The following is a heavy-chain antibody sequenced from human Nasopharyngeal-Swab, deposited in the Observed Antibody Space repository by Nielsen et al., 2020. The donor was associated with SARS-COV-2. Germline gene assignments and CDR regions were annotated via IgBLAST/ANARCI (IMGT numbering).Heavy chain of an antibody. CDR2: IWYDGSNK. D-gene: IGHD2-15*01. Sequence: GGSLRLSCAASGFTFSSYGMHWVRQAPGKGLEWVAVIWYDGSNKYYADSVKGRFTISRDNSKNTLYLQMNSLRAEDTAVYYCARGRAIVVVVAATSDYWGQGTLVTVSS. CDR3: ARGRAIVVVVAATSDY. V-gene: IGHV3-33*01. CDR1: GFTFSSYG. J-gene: IGHJ4*02.